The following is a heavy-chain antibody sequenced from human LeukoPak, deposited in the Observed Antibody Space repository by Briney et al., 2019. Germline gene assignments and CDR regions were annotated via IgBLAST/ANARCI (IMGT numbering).Heavy chain of an antibody. CDR3: ARDPSGGNEGY. V-gene: IGHV3-21*01. CDR1: GFTFSSYS. CDR2: ISSSSSYI. Sequence: GGSLRLPCAASGFTFSSYSMNWVRQAPGKGLEWVSSISSSSSYIYYADSVKGRFTISRDNAKNSLYPQMNSLRAEDTAVYYCARDPSGGNEGYWGQGTLVTVSS. J-gene: IGHJ4*02. D-gene: IGHD4-23*01.